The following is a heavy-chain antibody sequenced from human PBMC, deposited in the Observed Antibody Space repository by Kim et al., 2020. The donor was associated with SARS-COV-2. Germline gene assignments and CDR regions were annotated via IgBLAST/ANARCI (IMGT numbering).Heavy chain of an antibody. D-gene: IGHD2-2*01. CDR1: GFTFSSYD. CDR3: ARAGYCSSTSCYAYYYYGMDV. J-gene: IGHJ6*02. Sequence: GGSLRLSCAASGFTFSSYDMHWVRQATGKGLEWVSAIGTAGDPYYPGSVKGRFTISRENAKNSLYLQMNSLRAGDTAVYYCARAGYCSSTSCYAYYYYGMDVWGQGTTVTVSS. V-gene: IGHV3-13*05. CDR2: IGTAGDP.